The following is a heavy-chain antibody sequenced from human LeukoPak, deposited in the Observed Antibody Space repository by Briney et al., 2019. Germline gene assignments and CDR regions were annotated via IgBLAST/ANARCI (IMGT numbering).Heavy chain of an antibody. CDR2: ISYDGSNK. V-gene: IGHV3-30-3*01. CDR1: GFTFSNFW. D-gene: IGHD3-10*01. Sequence: GGSLRLSCTASGFTFSNFWMGWVRQAPGKGLEWVAVISYDGSNKYYADSVKGRFTISRDNSKNTLYLQMNSLRAEDTAVYYCARGCMVRGCSYYYYYGMDVWGQGTTVTVSS. CDR3: ARGCMVRGCSYYYYYGMDV. J-gene: IGHJ6*02.